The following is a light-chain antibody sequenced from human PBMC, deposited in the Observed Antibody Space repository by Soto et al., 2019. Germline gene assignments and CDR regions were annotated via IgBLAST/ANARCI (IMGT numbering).Light chain of an antibody. CDR3: QSYDSSLSVV. J-gene: IGLJ2*01. CDR1: SSNIGAGYD. CDR2: GNS. Sequence: QSVLTQPPSVSGAPGQRVTISCTGSSSNIGAGYDVPWYQQLPGTAPKLLMYGNSNRPSGVPDRLSGSKSGTSASLAITGLQAEDEADYCCQSYDSSLSVVFGGGTKLTVL. V-gene: IGLV1-40*01.